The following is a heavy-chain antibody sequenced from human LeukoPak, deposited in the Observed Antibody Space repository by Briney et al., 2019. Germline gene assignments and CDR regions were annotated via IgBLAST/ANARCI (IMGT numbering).Heavy chain of an antibody. V-gene: IGHV3-23*01. CDR2: ISGRGVNT. CDR1: GFTLSGNA. J-gene: IGHJ4*02. Sequence: GSLRLSCAASGFTLSGNAMSWVRQAPGKGLEWVSSISGRGVNTYYADSVKGRSTISGDNSRNTLYLQMNSLRAEDTAIYYCAKSHSSNWYCSAYCGQGTLVTASA. D-gene: IGHD6-13*01. CDR3: AKSHSSNWYCSAY.